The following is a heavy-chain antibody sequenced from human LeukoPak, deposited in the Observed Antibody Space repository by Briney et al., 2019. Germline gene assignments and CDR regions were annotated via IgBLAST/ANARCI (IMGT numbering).Heavy chain of an antibody. D-gene: IGHD3-22*01. CDR1: GGSINTSDYS. Sequence: PSQTLSLTCAVSGGSINTSDYSWSWIRQPPGKGLEWIGYIYYTGSTYYNPSLKSRITISVDMSKNQFSLKLSSVTAADTAMYYCVRIERYDTFLDAFDIWGQGTMVIVSS. V-gene: IGHV4-30-4*07. CDR2: IYYTGST. J-gene: IGHJ3*02. CDR3: VRIERYDTFLDAFDI.